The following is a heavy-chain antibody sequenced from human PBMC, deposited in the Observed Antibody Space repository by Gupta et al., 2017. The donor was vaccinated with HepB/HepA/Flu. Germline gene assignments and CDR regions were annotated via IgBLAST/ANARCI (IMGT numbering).Heavy chain of an antibody. CDR1: GYIFSSYD. D-gene: IGHD3-10*01. Sequence: QVQLVPSGAEVKKPGASVRVSCKASGYIFSSYDINWVRQAPGQGLELVGWMSPSSGNTGYGKGFQCRVTMTTKNSIGTAYLDLSGLRSEDSAVYYCARGDFGSGAYYFDYWGQGSLVTVSS. J-gene: IGHJ4*02. V-gene: IGHV1-8*01. CDR2: MSPSSGNT. CDR3: ARGDFGSGAYYFDY.